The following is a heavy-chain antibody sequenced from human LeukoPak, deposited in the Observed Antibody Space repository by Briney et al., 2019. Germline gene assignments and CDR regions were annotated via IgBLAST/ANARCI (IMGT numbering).Heavy chain of an antibody. CDR1: GFTFSSYS. CDR3: ASPTQIAAAGTGAFDT. D-gene: IGHD6-13*01. CDR2: ISSSSSYI. V-gene: IGHV3-21*01. Sequence: GGSLRLSCAASGFTFSSYSMHWVRQAPGKGVEWVSYISSSSSYIYYADSVKGRFTISRDNAKNSLYLQMNSLRAKDTAVYYCASPTQIAAAGTGAFDTWGQGTMVTVSS. J-gene: IGHJ3*02.